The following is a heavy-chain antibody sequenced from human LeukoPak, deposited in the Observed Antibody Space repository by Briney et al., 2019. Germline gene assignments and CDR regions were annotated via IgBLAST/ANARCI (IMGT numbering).Heavy chain of an antibody. CDR2: ISGSGGST. V-gene: IGHV3-23*01. CDR3: ARVSSRSWYEEIDY. J-gene: IGHJ4*02. D-gene: IGHD6-13*01. CDR1: GFTLTSFA. Sequence: PGGSLRLSCAASGFTLTSFAMAWVRQAPGKGLDWVSGISGSGGSTHYADSVKGRFTISRDNSKNTLYLQMNSLRAEDTAVYFCARVSSRSWYEEIDYWGQGTLVTVSS.